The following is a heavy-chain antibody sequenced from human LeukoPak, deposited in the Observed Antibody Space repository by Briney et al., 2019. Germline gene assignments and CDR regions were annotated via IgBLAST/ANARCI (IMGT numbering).Heavy chain of an antibody. Sequence: SVKVSCKASGGTLSSYAISWVRQAPGQGLEWMGGIIPIFGTANYAQKFQGRVTITADESTSTGYMELSSLRSEDTAVYYCATASRGDYYYGMDVWGKGTTVTVSS. CDR1: GGTLSSYA. J-gene: IGHJ6*04. CDR3: ATASRGDYYYGMDV. D-gene: IGHD3-10*01. V-gene: IGHV1-69*13. CDR2: IIPIFGTA.